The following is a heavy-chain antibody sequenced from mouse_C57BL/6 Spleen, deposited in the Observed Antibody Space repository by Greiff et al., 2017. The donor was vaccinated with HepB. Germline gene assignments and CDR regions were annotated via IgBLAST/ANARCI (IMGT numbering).Heavy chain of an antibody. Sequence: QVQLQQSGAELVRPGTSVKVSCKASGYAFTNYLIEWVKQRPGQGLEWIGVINPGSGGTNYNEKFKGKATLTADKSSSTAYMQLSSLTSEDSAVYYCARPIYYYGSREFAYWGQGTLVTVSA. CDR3: ARPIYYYGSREFAY. J-gene: IGHJ3*01. V-gene: IGHV1-54*01. CDR2: INPGSGGT. D-gene: IGHD1-1*01. CDR1: GYAFTNYL.